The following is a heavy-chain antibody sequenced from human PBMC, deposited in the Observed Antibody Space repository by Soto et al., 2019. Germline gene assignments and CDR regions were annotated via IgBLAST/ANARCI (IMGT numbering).Heavy chain of an antibody. Sequence: HPGGSMRLSFSASVFPFSSYAMHWVRQAPGKGLEWVAVISYDGSNKYYADSVKGRFTISGDNSKNTLYLQMNSLRAEDTAVYYCARDHPDKIITKIVVVITGPLDYWGQGTLVTVSS. CDR1: VFPFSSYA. CDR3: ARDHPDKIITKIVVVITGPLDY. CDR2: ISYDGSNK. D-gene: IGHD3-22*01. V-gene: IGHV3-30-3*01. J-gene: IGHJ4*02.